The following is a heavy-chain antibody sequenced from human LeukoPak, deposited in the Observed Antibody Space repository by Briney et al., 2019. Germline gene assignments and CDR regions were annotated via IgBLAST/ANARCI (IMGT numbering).Heavy chain of an antibody. D-gene: IGHD2-8*02. J-gene: IGHJ4*02. CDR1: GDSVSSNSAA. V-gene: IGHV6-1*01. CDR3: ATYRQVLLPFES. CDR2: TYYRSKWYN. Sequence: SQTLSLTCAISGDSVSSNSAAWNWIRQSPSRGLEWLGRTYYRSKWYNDYAVSVKSRITISPDTSKNQFSLQLNSVTPEDTAIYYCATYRQVLLPFESWGQGTLVTVSS.